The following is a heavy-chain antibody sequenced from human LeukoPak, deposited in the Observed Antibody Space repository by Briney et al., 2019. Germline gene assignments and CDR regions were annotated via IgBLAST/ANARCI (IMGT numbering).Heavy chain of an antibody. J-gene: IGHJ6*02. Sequence: GGSLRLSCATSGFTFRSHAMHWVRQSPGKGLEWVAVISYDGSNKYYADSVKGRFTISRDNSKNTLYLQMNSLRAEDTAVYYCARDRSNYDYYGMDVWGQGTTVTVSS. CDR1: GFTFRSHA. CDR3: ARDRSNYDYYGMDV. V-gene: IGHV3-30*04. CDR2: ISYDGSNK.